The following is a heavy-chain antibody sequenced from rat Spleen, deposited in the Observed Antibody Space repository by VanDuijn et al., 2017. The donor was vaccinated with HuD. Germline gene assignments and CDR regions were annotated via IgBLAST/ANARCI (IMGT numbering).Heavy chain of an antibody. V-gene: IGHV2-30*01. CDR1: GFSLTSYN. CDR2: IWTGGST. CDR3: ARDLYYGYDAYYFDY. Sequence: QVQLKESGPGLVQPSQTLSLTCTVSGFSLTSYNVHWVRQPTGKGLEWMGVIWTGGSTDYNSALKSRQSISRDNTKSQVFLKRNGLQTEDIATYYCARDLYYGYDAYYFDYWGQGVMVTVSS. D-gene: IGHD1-7*01. J-gene: IGHJ2*01.